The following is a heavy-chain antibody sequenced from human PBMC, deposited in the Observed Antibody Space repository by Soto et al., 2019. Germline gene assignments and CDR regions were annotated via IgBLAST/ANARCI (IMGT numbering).Heavy chain of an antibody. CDR3: ARRDYAAVGGYYGMDV. V-gene: IGHV3-74*01. D-gene: IGHD3-16*01. CDR1: GFTFSSYW. J-gene: IGHJ6*02. CDR2: INSDGSGT. Sequence: LRLSCAASGFTFSSYWMHWVRQAPGKGLVWVSRINSDGSGTSYADSVKGRFTISRDNAKNTLYLQMNSLRAEDTAVYYCARRDYAAVGGYYGMDVWGQGTTVTVSS.